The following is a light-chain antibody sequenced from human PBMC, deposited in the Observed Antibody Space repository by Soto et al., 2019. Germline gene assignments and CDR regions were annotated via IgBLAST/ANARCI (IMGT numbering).Light chain of an antibody. Sequence: EIVMTQSPATLSLSPGERATLSCRASQSVRSNLAWYQQKPGQAPRLLIYDAYTRASGVPARFSGSGSGTEFTLTISSLQSGDFAVYYCQKYINWPPEYTFGQGTKVQIK. J-gene: IGKJ2*01. V-gene: IGKV3-15*01. CDR2: DAY. CDR1: QSVRSN. CDR3: QKYINWPPEYT.